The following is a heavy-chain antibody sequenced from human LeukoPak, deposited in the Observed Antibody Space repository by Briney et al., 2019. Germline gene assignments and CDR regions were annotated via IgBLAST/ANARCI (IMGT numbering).Heavy chain of an antibody. Sequence: PETLSLTCTVSGGSISSYYWSWIRQPPGKGLEWIGYIYYSGSTNHSPSLKSRVTISVDTSKNQLSLRLSSVTAADTAVYYCARQYSGSYGFDHWGQGTLGTVSS. J-gene: IGHJ4*02. D-gene: IGHD1-26*01. V-gene: IGHV4-59*01. CDR3: ARQYSGSYGFDH. CDR2: IYYSGST. CDR1: GGSISSYY.